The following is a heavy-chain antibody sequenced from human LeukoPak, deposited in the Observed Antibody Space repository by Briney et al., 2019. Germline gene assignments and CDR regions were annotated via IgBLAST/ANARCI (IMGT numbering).Heavy chain of an antibody. CDR2: ISSNSATI. CDR1: GFTFSSYE. CDR3: ARIRHFDY. D-gene: IGHD4-17*01. J-gene: IGHJ4*02. Sequence: GGSLRLSCAASGFTFSSYEMTWVRRAPGKGLEWVSYISSNSATIYYADSVKGRFTISRDNAKNSLYLQMNSLRADDTAVYYCARIRHFDYWGQGTLVTVSS. V-gene: IGHV3-48*03.